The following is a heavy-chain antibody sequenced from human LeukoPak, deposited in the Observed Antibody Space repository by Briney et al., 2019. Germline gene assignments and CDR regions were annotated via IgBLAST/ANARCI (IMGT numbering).Heavy chain of an antibody. CDR2: ISSSSSYI. D-gene: IGHD6-19*01. CDR1: GFTFSSYA. Sequence: PGGSLRLSCAASGFTFSSYAMSWVRQAPGKGLEWVSSISSSSSYIYYADSVKGRFTISRDNAKNSLYLQMNSLRAEDTAVYYCARGIGSGWVDYWGQGTLVTVSS. CDR3: ARGIGSGWVDY. V-gene: IGHV3-21*01. J-gene: IGHJ4*02.